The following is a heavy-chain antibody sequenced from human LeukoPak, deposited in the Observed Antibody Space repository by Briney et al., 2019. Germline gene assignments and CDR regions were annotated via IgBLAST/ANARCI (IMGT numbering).Heavy chain of an antibody. J-gene: IGHJ3*02. CDR1: GGSISSDY. CDR3: AKDPRPTIFGVGDDALDI. CDR2: IYSSGST. V-gene: IGHV4-4*07. D-gene: IGHD3-3*01. Sequence: PSETLSLTCTVSGGSISSDYWSWIRQPAGKGLEWIGRIYSSGSTDYNPSLRSRVTMSVDTSKKQFSLNLSSVTAADTAMYYCAKDPRPTIFGVGDDALDIWGQGTMVTVSS.